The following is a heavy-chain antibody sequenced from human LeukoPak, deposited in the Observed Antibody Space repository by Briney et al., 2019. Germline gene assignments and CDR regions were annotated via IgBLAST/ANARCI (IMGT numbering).Heavy chain of an antibody. Sequence: PGGSLRLSCAASGLTGSHNYVSWVRQAPGKGLEWVSAIHTSGDTCYADSVKGRFTISRDTSKNTLYLQINSLRVEDTAVYYCIVFGDSNHWGQGPLVTVSS. CDR1: GLTGSHNY. CDR3: IVFGDSNH. CDR2: IHTSGDT. D-gene: IGHD4-17*01. V-gene: IGHV3-53*01. J-gene: IGHJ5*02.